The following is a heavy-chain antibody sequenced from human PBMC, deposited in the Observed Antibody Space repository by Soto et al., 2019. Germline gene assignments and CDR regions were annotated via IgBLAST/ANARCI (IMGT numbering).Heavy chain of an antibody. V-gene: IGHV5-51*01. Sequence: GESLKISCKGSGYSFTSYWIGWVRQMPWKGLEWMGIIYPGDSDTRYSPSFQGQVTISADKSISTAYLQWSSLKASDTAMYYCARHGSSSYYYYYGMDVWGQGTTVTVSS. J-gene: IGHJ6*02. D-gene: IGHD6-6*01. CDR3: ARHGSSSYYYYYGMDV. CDR1: GYSFTSYW. CDR2: IYPGDSDT.